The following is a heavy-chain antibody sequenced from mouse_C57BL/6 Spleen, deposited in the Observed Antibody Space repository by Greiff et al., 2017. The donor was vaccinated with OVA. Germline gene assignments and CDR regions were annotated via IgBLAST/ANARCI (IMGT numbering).Heavy chain of an antibody. Sequence: VQLQQSGAELVKPGASVKLSCKASGYTFTSYWMQWVNQRPGQGLEWIGVIDPSDSYPNSNQQFKGKATLTVDTSSSTAYMQLSSLTSEDSAVYYCARSVVRDYWGQGTTLTVSS. CDR2: IDPSDSYP. CDR1: GYTFTSYW. CDR3: ARSVVRDY. J-gene: IGHJ2*01. D-gene: IGHD1-1*01. V-gene: IGHV1-50*01.